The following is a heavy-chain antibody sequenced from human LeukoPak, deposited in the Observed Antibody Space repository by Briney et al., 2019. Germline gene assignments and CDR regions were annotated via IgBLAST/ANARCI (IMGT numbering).Heavy chain of an antibody. J-gene: IGHJ3*02. CDR2: ISWNSGSI. CDR1: GFTFDDYA. D-gene: IGHD1-26*01. Sequence: PGRSLRLSCAASGFTFDDYAMHWVRQAPGKGLEWVSGISWNSGSIGYADSVKGRFTISRDNAKNFLYLQMNSLRAEDTALYYCAKDRSGSYYDAFDIWGQGTMVTVSS. CDR3: AKDRSGSYYDAFDI. V-gene: IGHV3-9*01.